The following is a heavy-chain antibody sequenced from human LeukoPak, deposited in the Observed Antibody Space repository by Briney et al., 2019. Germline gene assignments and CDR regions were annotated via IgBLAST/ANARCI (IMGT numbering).Heavy chain of an antibody. CDR1: GGSISSSSYY. D-gene: IGHD5-18*01. J-gene: IGHJ6*03. V-gene: IGHV4-39*01. CDR3: ARAIGNTAENTNCYYYMYV. Sequence: PSETLSPSCTVSGGSISSSSYYWGWIRQPPGKGLEWIGSIYYSGSTYYNPSLKSRVTISVDRSKNQFSLKPSSVTAADTAVYYCARAIGNTAENTNCYYYMYVWGKGTTVTVSS. CDR2: IYYSGST.